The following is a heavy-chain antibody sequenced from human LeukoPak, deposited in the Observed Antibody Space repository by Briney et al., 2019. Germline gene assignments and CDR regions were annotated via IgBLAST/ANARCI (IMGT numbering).Heavy chain of an antibody. D-gene: IGHD2-2*02. CDR3: ASGGEDIVVVPAAIGFDY. CDR2: IYHSGST. CDR1: GGSISSGGYY. Sequence: SETLSLTCTVSGGSISSGGYYWGWLRQPPGKGLEWVGYIYHSGSTYYNPSLKSRVTISVDRSKNQFSLKLSSVTAADTAVYYCASGGEDIVVVPAAIGFDYWGQGTLVTVSS. J-gene: IGHJ4*02. V-gene: IGHV4-30-2*01.